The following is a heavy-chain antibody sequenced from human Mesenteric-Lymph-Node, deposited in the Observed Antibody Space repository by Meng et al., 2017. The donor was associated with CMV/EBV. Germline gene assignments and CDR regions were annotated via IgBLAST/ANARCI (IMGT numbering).Heavy chain of an antibody. D-gene: IGHD2-2*02. V-gene: IGHV3-30*02. CDR1: GFSFSNYG. J-gene: IGHJ6*02. CDR3: AIPLRVVPAAIHERTTYYYYGMDV. CDR2: IRNDGNNK. Sequence: GESLKISCVTSGFSFSNYGMHWVRQGPGKGLEWVAFIRNDGNNKYYGDSVKGRFTISRDNSKNTMYLQMSSLRGEDTAVYYCAIPLRVVPAAIHERTTYYYYGMDVWGQGTTVTVSS.